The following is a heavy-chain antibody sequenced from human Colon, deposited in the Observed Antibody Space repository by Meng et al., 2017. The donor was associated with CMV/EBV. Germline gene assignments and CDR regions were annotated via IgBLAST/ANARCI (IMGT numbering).Heavy chain of an antibody. CDR3: ARDLWSGSSDYFDY. D-gene: IGHD3-3*01. CDR1: GYTFTGFY. J-gene: IGHJ4*02. CDR2: INPKSGDT. V-gene: IGHV1-2*02. Sequence: VQLLQSGAEVKKPGASVKVSCKASGYTFTGFYIQWVRQAPGQGLEWMGWINPKSGDTIYEQKFQGRVTMTRDTSISTVYMDLNSLRSDDTAVYFCARDLWSGSSDYFDYWGQGTLVTVSS.